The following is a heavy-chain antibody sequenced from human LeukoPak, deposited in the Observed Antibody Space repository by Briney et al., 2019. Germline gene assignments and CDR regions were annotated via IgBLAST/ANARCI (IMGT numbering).Heavy chain of an antibody. CDR2: IYYSGST. D-gene: IGHD1-26*01. J-gene: IGHJ6*02. V-gene: IGHV4-59*01. CDR3: ARDLGSYYYGTDV. Sequence: PSETLSLTCTVSGGSISSYYWSWIRQPPGKGLEWIGYIYYSGSTNYNPSLKSRVTISVDTSKNQFSLKLSSVTAADTAVYYCARDLGSYYYGTDVWGQGTTVTVSS. CDR1: GGSISSYY.